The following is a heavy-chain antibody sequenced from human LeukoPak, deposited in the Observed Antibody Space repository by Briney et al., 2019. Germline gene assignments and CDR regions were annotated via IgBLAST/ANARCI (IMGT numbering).Heavy chain of an antibody. V-gene: IGHV1-69*13. D-gene: IGHD2-21*01. CDR3: ARDVVGSYGMKALDD. CDR1: GGTFSSYL. Sequence: SVKVSCKASGGTFSSYLISWVRQAPGQGLEWMGGIIPIIGTADYTQKFQDRVTITADDSTTTAYMELRSLRSDDTAIYYCARDVVGSYGMKALDDWGQGTLVIVSA. CDR2: IIPIIGTA. J-gene: IGHJ4*02.